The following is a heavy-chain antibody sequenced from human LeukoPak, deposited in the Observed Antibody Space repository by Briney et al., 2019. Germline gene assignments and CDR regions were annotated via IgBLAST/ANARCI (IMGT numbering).Heavy chain of an antibody. CDR2: FDPEDGET. Sequence: ASVKVSCKVSGYTLTELSMHWVRQAPGKGLEWMGGFDPEDGETIYAQKFQGRVTMTEDTSTDTAYMELSSLRSEDTAVYYCARGTSYDFWSGYYSPSYYYYGMDVWGQGTTVTVSS. V-gene: IGHV1-24*01. CDR1: GYTLTELS. CDR3: ARGTSYDFWSGYYSPSYYYYGMDV. D-gene: IGHD3-3*01. J-gene: IGHJ6*02.